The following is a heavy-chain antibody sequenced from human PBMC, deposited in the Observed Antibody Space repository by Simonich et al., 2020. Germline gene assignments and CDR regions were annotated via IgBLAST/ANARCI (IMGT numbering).Heavy chain of an antibody. J-gene: IGHJ3*02. CDR3: ARDPVVPAAIRNAFDI. CDR1: GYTFTGYY. D-gene: IGHD2-2*01. Sequence: QVQLVQSGAEVKKPGASVKVSCKASGYTFTGYYMHWVRQAPGQGLGWMGWINPNSGGTNYAQKFQGRVTMTRETSISTAYMELSRLRSDDTAVYYCARDPVVPAAIRNAFDIWGQGTMVTVSS. V-gene: IGHV1-2*02. CDR2: INPNSGGT.